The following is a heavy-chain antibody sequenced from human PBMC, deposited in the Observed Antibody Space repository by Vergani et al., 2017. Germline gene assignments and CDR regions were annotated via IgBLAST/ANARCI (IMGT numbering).Heavy chain of an antibody. D-gene: IGHD6-19*01. CDR1: GFTFDDYG. Sequence: EVQLVESGGGVVRPGGSLRLSCAASGFTFDDYGMSGVRQAPGKGLEWVSGINWNGGSTGYADSVKGRFTISRDKAKNSLYLQMNSLSAEDTALYHCARAIAVAGTRCWFDPWGQGTLVTVSS. V-gene: IGHV3-20*01. J-gene: IGHJ5*02. CDR3: ARAIAVAGTRCWFDP. CDR2: INWNGGST.